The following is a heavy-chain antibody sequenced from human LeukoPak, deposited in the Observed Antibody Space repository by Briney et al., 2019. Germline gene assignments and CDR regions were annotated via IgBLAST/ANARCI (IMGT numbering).Heavy chain of an antibody. CDR1: GFTFSSYS. CDR3: AKDSSVNYYDSSLFDY. Sequence: GGSLRLSCAASGFTFSSYSMNWVRQAPGKGLEWVSGISWNSGSIGYADSVKGRFTISRDNAKNSLYLQMNSLKAEDTALYYCAKDSSVNYYDSSLFDYWGQGTLVTVSS. CDR2: ISWNSGSI. V-gene: IGHV3-9*01. D-gene: IGHD3-22*01. J-gene: IGHJ4*02.